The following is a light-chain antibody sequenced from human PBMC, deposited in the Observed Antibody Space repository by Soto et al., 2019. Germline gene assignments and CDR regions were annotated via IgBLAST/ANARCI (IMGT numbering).Light chain of an antibody. Sequence: EIVMTLSPATLSVSPGERATLSCRASQSVNTDLAWYQQRPGQAPSLLIYGASIRAPGIPARFSGSGSGTEFILTITSLQSEDFAVYYCQQYNNWPPWTFGQGTKVEIK. CDR3: QQYNNWPPWT. J-gene: IGKJ1*01. V-gene: IGKV3-15*01. CDR2: GAS. CDR1: QSVNTD.